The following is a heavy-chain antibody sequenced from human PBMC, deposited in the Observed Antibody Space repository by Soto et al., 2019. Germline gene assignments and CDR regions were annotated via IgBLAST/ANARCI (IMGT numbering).Heavy chain of an antibody. Sequence: EVQLVETGGGLIQPGGSLRLSCAASGFTVSSSYMSWVRQAPGKGLEWVSIVYSGGSTYYADSVKGRFTISRDNSKNTLYLQMNSLRAEDTAVYYCARGSYCGDGCYGAGFDIWGQGTMVTVSS. D-gene: IGHD2-21*02. V-gene: IGHV3-53*02. CDR1: GFTVSSSY. J-gene: IGHJ3*02. CDR2: VYSGGST. CDR3: ARGSYCGDGCYGAGFDI.